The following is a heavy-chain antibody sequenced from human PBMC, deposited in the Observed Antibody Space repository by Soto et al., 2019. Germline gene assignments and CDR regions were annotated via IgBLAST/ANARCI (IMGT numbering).Heavy chain of an antibody. D-gene: IGHD2-2*01. CDR2: ISYDGSNK. CDR3: ARSPSVPGYCSSTSCYYDAFDI. V-gene: IGHV3-30*04. Sequence: GGSLRLSCAASGFTFSSYAMHWVRQAPGKGLEWVAVISYDGSNKYYADSVKGRFTISRDNSKNTLYLQMNSLRAEDTAVYYCARSPSVPGYCSSTSCYYDAFDIWGQGTMVTVSS. J-gene: IGHJ3*02. CDR1: GFTFSSYA.